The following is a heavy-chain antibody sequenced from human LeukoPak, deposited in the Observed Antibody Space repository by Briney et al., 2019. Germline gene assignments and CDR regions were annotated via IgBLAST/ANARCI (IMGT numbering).Heavy chain of an antibody. CDR3: AREGPGDYVWGSSYFDY. CDR2: ISSSSSTI. CDR1: GFTFSSYS. Sequence: PGGSLRLSRAASGFTFSSYSMNWVRQAPGKGLEWVSYISSSSSTIYYADSVKGRFTISRDNAKNSLYLQMNSLRAEDTAVYYCAREGPGDYVWGSSYFDYWGQGTLVTVSS. J-gene: IGHJ4*02. V-gene: IGHV3-48*01. D-gene: IGHD3-16*01.